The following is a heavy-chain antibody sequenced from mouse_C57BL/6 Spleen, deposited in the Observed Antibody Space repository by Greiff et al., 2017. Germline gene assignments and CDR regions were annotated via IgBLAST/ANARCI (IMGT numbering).Heavy chain of an antibody. CDR3: ARPPYYGSSDWYFDV. Sequence: VQLQQPGAELVRPGSSVKLSCKASGYTFTSYWMDWVKQRPGQGLEWIGNIYPSDSETHYNQKFKDKATLTVDKSSSTAYMQLSSLTSEDSAVYYCARPPYYGSSDWYFDVWGTGTTVTVSS. D-gene: IGHD1-1*01. CDR1: GYTFTSYW. J-gene: IGHJ1*03. V-gene: IGHV1-61*01. CDR2: IYPSDSET.